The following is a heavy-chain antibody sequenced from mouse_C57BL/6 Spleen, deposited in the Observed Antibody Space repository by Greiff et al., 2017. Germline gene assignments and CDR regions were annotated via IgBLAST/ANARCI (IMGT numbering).Heavy chain of an antibody. V-gene: IGHV1-82*01. CDR3: AREGIYYYGSSPFFDY. D-gene: IGHD1-1*01. J-gene: IGHJ2*01. CDR1: GYAFSSSW. Sequence: VKLMESGPELVKPGASVKISCKASGYAFSSSWMNWVKQRPGKGLEWIGRIYPGDGDTNYNGKFKGKATLTADKSSSTAYMQLSSLTSEDSAVYFCAREGIYYYGSSPFFDYWGQGTTLTVSS. CDR2: IYPGDGDT.